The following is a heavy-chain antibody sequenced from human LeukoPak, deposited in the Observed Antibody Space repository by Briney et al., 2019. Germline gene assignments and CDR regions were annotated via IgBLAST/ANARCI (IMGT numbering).Heavy chain of an antibody. V-gene: IGHV1-46*03. CDR3: ARDQEQLVQVH. Sequence: ASVKVSCKASGFTFTGYYVHWVRQAPGQGLEWMGIINPSGGSTSYAQKFQGRVTMTRDTSTSTVYMELSSLRSEDTAVYYCARDQEQLVQVHWGQGTLVTVSS. CDR2: INPSGGST. D-gene: IGHD6-13*01. J-gene: IGHJ4*02. CDR1: GFTFTGYY.